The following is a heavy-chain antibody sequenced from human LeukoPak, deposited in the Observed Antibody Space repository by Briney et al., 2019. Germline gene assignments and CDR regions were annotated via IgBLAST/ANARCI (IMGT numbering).Heavy chain of an antibody. CDR1: GFTFSSYS. CDR2: ISRSSSYI. Sequence: GGSLRLSCAASGFTFSSYSMNWVRQAPGKGLEWVSSISRSSSYIYYADSVKGRFTISRDNAKNSLYLQMNSLRAEDTAVYYCARSLDIVVVPAAIPHYYYYGMDVWGQGTTVTVSS. J-gene: IGHJ6*02. D-gene: IGHD2-2*03. CDR3: ARSLDIVVVPAAIPHYYYYGMDV. V-gene: IGHV3-21*01.